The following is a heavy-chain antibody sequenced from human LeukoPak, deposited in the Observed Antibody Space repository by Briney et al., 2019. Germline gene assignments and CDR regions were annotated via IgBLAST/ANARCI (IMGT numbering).Heavy chain of an antibody. Sequence: SSETLSLTCTVSGGSISSYYWSWIRQPPGKGLEWIGYIYYSGSTNYNPSLKSRVTISVDTSKNQFSLKLSSVTAADTAVYYCARAPGGYPYNWFDPWGQGTLVTVSS. V-gene: IGHV4-59*01. CDR2: IYYSGST. J-gene: IGHJ5*02. D-gene: IGHD6-25*01. CDR1: GGSISSYY. CDR3: ARAPGGYPYNWFDP.